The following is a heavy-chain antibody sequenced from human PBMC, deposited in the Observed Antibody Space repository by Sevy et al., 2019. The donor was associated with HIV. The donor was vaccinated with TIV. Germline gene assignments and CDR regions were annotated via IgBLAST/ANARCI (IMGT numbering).Heavy chain of an antibody. Sequence: GGSLRLSCAASGVTFSSYGIHWVRQAPGKGLEWVAVISYDGSEKNHAESMKGRFTISRDNSKNTLYLEMSSLRPEDTAVYYCAHSSGLYGYYYGMDVWGQGTTVTVSS. CDR2: ISYDGSEK. D-gene: IGHD4-17*01. V-gene: IGHV3-30*03. CDR3: AHSSGLYGYYYGMDV. J-gene: IGHJ6*02. CDR1: GVTFSSYG.